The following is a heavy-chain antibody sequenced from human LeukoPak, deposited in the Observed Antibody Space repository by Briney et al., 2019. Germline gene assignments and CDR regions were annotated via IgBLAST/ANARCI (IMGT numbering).Heavy chain of an antibody. CDR1: GGSISSYY. J-gene: IGHJ6*02. Sequence: SETLSLTCTVSGGSISSYYWSWIRQPPGKGLEWIGYIYYSGSTNYNPSLKSRVTISVDRSKNQFSLKLSSVTAADTAVYYCASKYSGYDKATRHKYGMDVWGQGTTVTVSS. D-gene: IGHD5-12*01. CDR2: IYYSGST. CDR3: ASKYSGYDKATRHKYGMDV. V-gene: IGHV4-59*12.